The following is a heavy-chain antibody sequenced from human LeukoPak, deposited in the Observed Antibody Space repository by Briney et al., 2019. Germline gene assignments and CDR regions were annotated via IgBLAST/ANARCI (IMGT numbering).Heavy chain of an antibody. CDR1: GFTFSSYG. CDR2: ISYDGSSK. CDR3: AKGLDFDWLEALSELDY. J-gene: IGHJ4*02. D-gene: IGHD3-9*01. Sequence: GRSLRLSCAASGFTFSSYGMHWVRQAPGKGLEWVAIISYDGSSKYYADSVKGRFTISRDNSKNTLYLQMNSLRAEDTAVYYCAKGLDFDWLEALSELDYWGQGTLVTVSS. V-gene: IGHV3-30*18.